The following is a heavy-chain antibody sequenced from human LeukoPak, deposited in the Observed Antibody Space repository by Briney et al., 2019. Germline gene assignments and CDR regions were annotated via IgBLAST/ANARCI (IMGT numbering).Heavy chain of an antibody. CDR1: GGSISSGDYY. Sequence: SQTLSLTCTVSGGSISSGDYYWSWIRQPPGTGLEWIGYINYSGSTFHYNPSLKSRVTISVDTSKNQFSLRLSSVTAAGTAVYYCASTNCSSASCYGANWFDPWGQGTLVTVSS. V-gene: IGHV4-30-4*08. J-gene: IGHJ5*02. CDR3: ASTNCSSASCYGANWFDP. CDR2: INYSGST. D-gene: IGHD2-2*01.